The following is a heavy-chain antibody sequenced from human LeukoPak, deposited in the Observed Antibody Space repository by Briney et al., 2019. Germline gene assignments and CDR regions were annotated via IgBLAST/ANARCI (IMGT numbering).Heavy chain of an antibody. Sequence: ASVKVSCKTSGYTFTTYAIHWVRQAPGQRPEWMGWINAGNGNTQYSQKFQGRVTITRDTSASTAYMELSSLKSEDTAVYYCARGLLVTAYNSRYYYYGMDVWGQGTTVTVSS. CDR2: INAGNGNT. CDR3: ARGLLVTAYNSRYYYYGMDV. D-gene: IGHD2-21*02. J-gene: IGHJ6*02. CDR1: GYTFTTYA. V-gene: IGHV1-3*01.